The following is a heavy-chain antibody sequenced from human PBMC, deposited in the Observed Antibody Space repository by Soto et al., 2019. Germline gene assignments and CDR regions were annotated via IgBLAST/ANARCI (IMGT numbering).Heavy chain of an antibody. CDR1: GYIFVNYG. J-gene: IGHJ6*04. V-gene: IGHV1-18*01. Sequence: QVQLVQSGDEVKKPGASVKVSCKASGYIFVNYGIAWVRQAPGQGLEWMGWISPYTGNTHSATKVQGRLTMTTDTSTSTGYMDLGSLTSDDTAVYYCVMVDNYVTPTPQDVGGKGTTVTVSS. CDR2: ISPYTGNT. CDR3: VMVDNYVTPTPQDV. D-gene: IGHD3-16*01.